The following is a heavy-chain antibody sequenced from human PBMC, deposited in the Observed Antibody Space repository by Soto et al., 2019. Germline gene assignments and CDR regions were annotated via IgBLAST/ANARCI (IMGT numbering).Heavy chain of an antibody. CDR2: ISSSSSYT. J-gene: IGHJ4*02. V-gene: IGHV3-11*06. Sequence: GGSLRLSCAASGFTFSDYYMSWIRQAPGKGLEWVSYISSSSSYTNYADSVKGRFTISRDNAKNSLYLQMNSLRAEDTAVYYCARVILRLGELSSFDYWGQGTLVTVSS. D-gene: IGHD3-16*02. CDR1: GFTFSDYY. CDR3: ARVILRLGELSSFDY.